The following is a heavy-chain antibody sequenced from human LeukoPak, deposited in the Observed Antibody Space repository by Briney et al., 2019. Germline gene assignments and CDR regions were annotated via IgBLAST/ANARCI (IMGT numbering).Heavy chain of an antibody. Sequence: PGGSLRLSCAASGFTFYDYAMHWVRQAPGKGLEWVSGISCNSGSIAYADSVKGRFTISRDNAKNSLYLQRNSLRAEDTGLYYCANGGWESTHMTYKNAFDIWGQGTMVTVSS. D-gene: IGHD1-26*01. V-gene: IGHV3-9*01. CDR3: ANGGWESTHMTYKNAFDI. CDR2: ISCNSGSI. CDR1: GFTFYDYA. J-gene: IGHJ3*02.